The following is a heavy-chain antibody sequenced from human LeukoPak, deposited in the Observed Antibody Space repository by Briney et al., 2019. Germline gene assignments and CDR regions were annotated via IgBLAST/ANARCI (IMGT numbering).Heavy chain of an antibody. CDR1: GFTFSSYG. CDR2: ISYDGSNK. J-gene: IGHJ1*01. V-gene: IGHV3-30*03. D-gene: IGHD2-15*01. Sequence: GGSLRLSCAASGFTFSSYGMHWVRQAPGKGLEWVAFISYDGSNKYYADSVKGRFTISRDNSKNTLYLQMNSLRAEDTAVYYCASDSYSPEYFQHWGQGTLVTVSS. CDR3: ASDSYSPEYFQH.